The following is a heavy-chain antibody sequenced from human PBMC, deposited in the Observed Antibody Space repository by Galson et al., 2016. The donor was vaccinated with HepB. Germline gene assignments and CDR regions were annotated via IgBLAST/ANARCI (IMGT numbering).Heavy chain of an antibody. CDR1: GFTFDDYA. J-gene: IGHJ4*02. CDR3: AKDIVLRYSGNRFDY. D-gene: IGHD5-12*01. Sequence: SLRLSCAASGFTFDDYAMHWVRQAPGKGLEWVSGISWNSNSIGYADSVKGRFTSSRDNAKNSLYPQMNSLRAEDTALYYCAKDIVLRYSGNRFDYWGQGTLVTVSS. V-gene: IGHV3-9*01. CDR2: ISWNSNSI.